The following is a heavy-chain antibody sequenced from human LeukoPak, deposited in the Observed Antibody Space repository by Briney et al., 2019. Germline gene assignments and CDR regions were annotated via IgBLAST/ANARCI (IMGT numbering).Heavy chain of an antibody. V-gene: IGHV3-23*01. J-gene: IGHJ4*02. Sequence: PGGSLRLSCAASGFTFSSYAMSWVRQAPGKGREWVPAIGGSGSNTYYADCVKGRFTISRDNSKNTLYLQMNSLRAEKTAVYYCARESDFWSGYYDYWGQGTLVAVSS. CDR1: GFTFSSYA. CDR3: ARESDFWSGYYDY. D-gene: IGHD3-3*01. CDR2: IGGSGSNT.